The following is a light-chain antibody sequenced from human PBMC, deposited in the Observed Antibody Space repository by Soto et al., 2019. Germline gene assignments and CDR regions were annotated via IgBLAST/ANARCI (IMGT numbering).Light chain of an antibody. V-gene: IGKV3-15*01. CDR2: GAS. CDR1: QSVSNY. J-gene: IGKJ1*01. CDR3: HQYNYWPQT. Sequence: EIVLTQSPATLSVSPGEIATLSCRADQSVSNYLAWYQQRPGQAPRLLVYGASIRATGIPARFSGSGSGTEFTLIISSLQSEDFAVSYCHQYNYWPQTFGQGTKVEI.